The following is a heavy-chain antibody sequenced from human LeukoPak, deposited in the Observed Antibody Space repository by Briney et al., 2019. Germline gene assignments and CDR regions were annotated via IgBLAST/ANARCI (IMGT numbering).Heavy chain of an antibody. J-gene: IGHJ4*02. CDR3: ARPYCSGGSCYSYFDY. CDR2: INPNSGGT. D-gene: IGHD2-15*01. CDR1: GYTFTGYY. Sequence: ASVKVTCKASGYTFTGYYMHWVRQAPGQGLEWMGWINPNSGGTNYAQKFQGRVTMTRDTSISTAYMELSRLRSDDTAVYYCARPYCSGGSCYSYFDYWGQGTLVTVSS. V-gene: IGHV1-2*02.